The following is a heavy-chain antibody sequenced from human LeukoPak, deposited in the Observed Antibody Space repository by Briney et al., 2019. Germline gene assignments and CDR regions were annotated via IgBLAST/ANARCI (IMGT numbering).Heavy chain of an antibody. V-gene: IGHV4-34*01. CDR3: ARKSYAAIDY. CDR2: INHSGST. J-gene: IGHJ4*02. D-gene: IGHD6-25*01. CDR1: GGSFSGYY. Sequence: SENLSLTCAVYGGSFSGYYWSWIRQPPGKGLEWIGEINHSGSTNYNPSLKSRVTISVDTSKNQFSLKLSSVTAADTAVYYCARKSYAAIDYWGQGTLVTVSS.